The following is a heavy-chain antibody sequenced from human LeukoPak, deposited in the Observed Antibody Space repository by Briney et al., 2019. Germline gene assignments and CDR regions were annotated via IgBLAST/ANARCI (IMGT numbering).Heavy chain of an antibody. CDR1: GGPISSYY. J-gene: IGHJ5*02. D-gene: IGHD6-19*01. CDR2: IYTSGST. Sequence: PSETLSPTCTVSGGPISSYYWSWIRQPAGKGLEWIGRIYTSGSTNYNPSLKSRVTMSVDTSKNQFSLKLSSVTAADTAVYYCARVRTAGTLLDPWGQGTLVTVSS. V-gene: IGHV4-4*07. CDR3: ARVRTAGTLLDP.